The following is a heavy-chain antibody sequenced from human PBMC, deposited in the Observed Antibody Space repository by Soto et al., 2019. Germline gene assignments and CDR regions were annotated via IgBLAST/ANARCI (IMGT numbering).Heavy chain of an antibody. Sequence: GGSRRRSWAASGFTFSGYVVNWVRQAPGKGLEWVSSISSTSTYIDYADSVKGRFIISRDNAKNSVFLQMNSLRAEDTAVYYCATHPLDLWQPDQYFQHWGQGTLVTVS. V-gene: IGHV3-21*01. D-gene: IGHD6-13*01. CDR1: GFTFSGYV. CDR3: ATHPLDLWQPDQYFQH. CDR2: ISSTSTYI. J-gene: IGHJ1*01.